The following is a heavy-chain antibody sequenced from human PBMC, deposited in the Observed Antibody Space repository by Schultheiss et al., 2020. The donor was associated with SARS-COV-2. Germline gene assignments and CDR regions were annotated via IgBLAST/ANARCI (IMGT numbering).Heavy chain of an antibody. CDR1: GYSISSGYY. J-gene: IGHJ4*02. Sequence: SQTLSLTCAVSGYSISSGYYWGWIRQPPGKGLEWIGEINHSGSTNYNPSLKSRVTISVDTSKNQFSLKLSSVTAADAAIYYCARDPGGYSYGTDYFDYWGQGTLVTVSS. V-gene: IGHV4-38-2*02. CDR2: INHSGST. CDR3: ARDPGGYSYGTDYFDY. D-gene: IGHD5-18*01.